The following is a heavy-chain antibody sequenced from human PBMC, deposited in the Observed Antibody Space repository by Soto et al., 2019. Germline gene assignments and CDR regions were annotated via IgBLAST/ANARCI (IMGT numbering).Heavy chain of an antibody. J-gene: IGHJ5*02. CDR3: ARARSGYYYDSSGFSWFDP. V-gene: IGHV1-18*01. D-gene: IGHD3-22*01. CDR2: INPSDGNR. Sequence: GASVKVSCKASGYSFSFYGINWVRQAPGQGLEWMGWINPSDGNRNFAQKFEDRVTITADESTSTAYMELSSLRSEDTAVYYCARARSGYYYDSSGFSWFDPWGQGTLVTVSS. CDR1: GYSFSFYG.